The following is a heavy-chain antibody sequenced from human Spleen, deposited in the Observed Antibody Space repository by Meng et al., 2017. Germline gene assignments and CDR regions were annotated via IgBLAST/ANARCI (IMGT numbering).Heavy chain of an antibody. CDR3: ARDEDISAAGKLFGDY. J-gene: IGHJ4*02. CDR2: INPKSGDT. CDR1: GYNFPDYY. V-gene: IGHV1-2*06. Sequence: ASVKVSCKPSGYNFPDYYIHWVRRAPGQGLEWMGRINPKSGDTHYAQKFQARVTMTGDTSISTAYMELSGLRSDDTAMYYCARDEDISAAGKLFGDYWGQGRLVTVSS. D-gene: IGHD6-25*01.